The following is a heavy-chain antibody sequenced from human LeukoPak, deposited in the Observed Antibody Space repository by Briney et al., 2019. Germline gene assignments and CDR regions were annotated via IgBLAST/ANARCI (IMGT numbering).Heavy chain of an antibody. D-gene: IGHD6-19*01. J-gene: IGHJ5*01. V-gene: IGHV6-1*01. CDR2: TYYRSKWYH. CDR1: GDSVSSDSAA. Sequence: SQTLSLTCGLSGDSVSSDSAAWNWIRQSPSRGLEWLVRTYYRSKWYHDYSVSVKSRITINPDTSKNQFSLQLNSVTPEDTAVYYCARAVAGTEGWFNSWGQGTLVTVSS. CDR3: ARAVAGTEGWFNS.